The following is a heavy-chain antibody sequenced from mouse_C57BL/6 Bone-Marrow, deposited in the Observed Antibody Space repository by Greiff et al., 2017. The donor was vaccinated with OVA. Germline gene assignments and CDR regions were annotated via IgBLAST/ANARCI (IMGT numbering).Heavy chain of an antibody. V-gene: IGHV1-69*01. D-gene: IGHD1-1*01. CDR3: ASIATVVDYYAMGY. Sequence: QVQLQQPGAELVMPGASVKLSCKASGYTFTSSWMHWVKQRPGQGLEWIGEIDPSDSYTHYIQKFKGKSTLTVDKSSSTAYLQLSSLTSENSAVYYCASIATVVDYYAMGYWGQGTAVTVSS. J-gene: IGHJ4*01. CDR2: IDPSDSYT. CDR1: GYTFTSSW.